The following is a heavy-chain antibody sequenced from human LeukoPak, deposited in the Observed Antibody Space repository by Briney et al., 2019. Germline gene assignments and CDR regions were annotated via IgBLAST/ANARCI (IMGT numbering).Heavy chain of an antibody. Sequence: SQTLSLTCVISGDNVSNKSAAWNWIRQSPSRGLEWLGRTYYRPKWYDDYAVSIKSRITISPDTSKNQFSLHLSSVTPDDTGIYYCARATFTTFVYWFDPWGQGTLVTVSS. V-gene: IGHV6-1*01. CDR1: GDNVSNKSAA. CDR2: TYYRPKWYD. D-gene: IGHD2/OR15-2a*01. J-gene: IGHJ5*02. CDR3: ARATFTTFVYWFDP.